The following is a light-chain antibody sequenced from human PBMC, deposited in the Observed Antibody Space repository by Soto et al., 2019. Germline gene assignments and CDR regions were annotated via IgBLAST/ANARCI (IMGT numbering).Light chain of an antibody. Sequence: QSVLTQPASVSRSPGQSITISCTGTSGDVGAYDLVSWYQQHPGKAPRLMIYNVNNRPAGASNRFSGSKSGSTASLTISTLQAEDEADYYCASFTNTYSYVFGAGTKVTVL. J-gene: IGLJ1*01. CDR1: SGDVGAYDL. V-gene: IGLV2-14*01. CDR2: NVN. CDR3: ASFTNTYSYV.